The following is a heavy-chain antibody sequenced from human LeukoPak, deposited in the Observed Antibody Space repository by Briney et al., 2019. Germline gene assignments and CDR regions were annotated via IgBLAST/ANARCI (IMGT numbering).Heavy chain of an antibody. Sequence: GGSLRLSCAASGFTFSSYAMHWVRQAPGKGLEWVAVISYDGSNKYYADSVKGRFTISRDNSKNTLFLQMNSLRAEDTAVYYCAKHVGYCSSASCYFDYWGQGTLVTVAS. D-gene: IGHD2-2*01. CDR3: AKHVGYCSSASCYFDY. V-gene: IGHV3-30-3*02. J-gene: IGHJ4*02. CDR2: ISYDGSNK. CDR1: GFTFSSYA.